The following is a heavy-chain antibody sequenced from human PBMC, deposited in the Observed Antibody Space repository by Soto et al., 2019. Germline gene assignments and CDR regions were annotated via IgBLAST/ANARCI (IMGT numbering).Heavy chain of an antibody. CDR1: GFTFSSYG. CDR2: ISYDGSNK. Sequence: GGSLRLSCAASGFTFSSYGMHWVRQAPGKGLEWVAVISYDGSNKYYADSVKGRFTISRDNSKNTLYLQMNSLRAEDTAVYYCAKDWVGYFDWLLPEGPDYWGQGTLVTVSS. D-gene: IGHD3-9*01. CDR3: AKDWVGYFDWLLPEGPDY. J-gene: IGHJ4*02. V-gene: IGHV3-30*18.